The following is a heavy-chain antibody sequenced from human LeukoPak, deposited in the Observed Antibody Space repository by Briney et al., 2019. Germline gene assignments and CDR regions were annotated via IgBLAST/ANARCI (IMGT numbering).Heavy chain of an antibody. CDR3: ARAIGSGWSDY. CDR1: GFTFSSYA. D-gene: IGHD6-19*01. J-gene: IGHJ4*02. V-gene: IGHV3-23*01. Sequence: GGSLRLSCAASGFTFSSYAMSWVRQAPGKGLEWVSAISGSGSSTYYADSVKGRFTISRDNAKNSLYLQMNSLRAEDTAVYYCARAIGSGWSDYWGQGTLVTVSS. CDR2: ISGSGSST.